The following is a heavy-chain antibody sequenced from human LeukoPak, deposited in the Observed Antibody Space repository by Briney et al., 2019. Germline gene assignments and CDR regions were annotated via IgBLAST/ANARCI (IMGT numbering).Heavy chain of an antibody. D-gene: IGHD4-17*01. V-gene: IGHV3-53*01. J-gene: IGHJ4*02. CDR3: ARDLNYGHY. Sequence: GGSLRLSCAVSGFTVSSNSMTWVRQAPGRGLECVSVISSGGSTYYADSVKGRFTISGDNSKNALYLQMNSLRAEDTAVYYCARDLNYGHYWGQGTLVTVSS. CDR2: ISSGGST. CDR1: GFTVSSNS.